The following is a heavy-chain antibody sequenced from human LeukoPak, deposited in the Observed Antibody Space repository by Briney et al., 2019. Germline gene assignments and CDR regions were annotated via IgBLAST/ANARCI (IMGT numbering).Heavy chain of an antibody. CDR3: AKDRGVEYSSSFRLD. CDR2: ISGSGDDT. V-gene: IGHV3-23*01. D-gene: IGHD6-6*01. J-gene: IGHJ4*02. CDR1: GFPFSSYA. Sequence: GGSLRLSCVVSGFPFSSYAMSWVRQAPGKGLEWVSGISGSGDDTYYADSVKGRFTISRDNSKNTLYLQMNSLRAEDTAVYYCAKDRGVEYSSSFRLDWGQGTLVTVSS.